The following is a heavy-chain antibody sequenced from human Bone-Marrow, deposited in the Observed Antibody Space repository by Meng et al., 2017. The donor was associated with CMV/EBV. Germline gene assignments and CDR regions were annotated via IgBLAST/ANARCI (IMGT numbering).Heavy chain of an antibody. CDR2: ISAYNGNT. Sequence: ASVKVSCKASGYTFTSYGISWVRQAPGQGLEWMGWISAYNGNTNYAQKLQGRVTMTTDSSTSTAYMELSSLRSEDTAVYYCARVGYDILTGYPADAFDIWGQGTMVTVSS. CDR3: ARVGYDILTGYPADAFDI. J-gene: IGHJ3*02. D-gene: IGHD3-9*01. V-gene: IGHV1-18*01. CDR1: GYTFTSYG.